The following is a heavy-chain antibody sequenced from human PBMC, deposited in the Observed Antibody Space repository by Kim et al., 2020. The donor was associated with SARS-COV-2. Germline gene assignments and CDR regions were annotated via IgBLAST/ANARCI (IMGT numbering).Heavy chain of an antibody. CDR3: TRVPNCSGGSCYSRN. D-gene: IGHD2-15*01. Sequence: ASVKGRFTISRDDSKNTAYLQMNSLKTEDTAVYYCTRVPNCSGGSCYSRNWGQGTLVTVSS. V-gene: IGHV3-73*01. J-gene: IGHJ4*02.